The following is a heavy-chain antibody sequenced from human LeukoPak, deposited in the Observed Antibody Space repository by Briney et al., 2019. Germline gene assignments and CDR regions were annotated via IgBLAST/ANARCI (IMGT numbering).Heavy chain of an antibody. CDR2: IYYSGST. J-gene: IGHJ5*02. CDR3: ARGPRFGELLWHWFDP. D-gene: IGHD3-10*01. CDR1: GGSISSYY. V-gene: IGHV4-39*07. Sequence: PSETLSLTCTVSGGSISSYYWGWIRQPPGKGLEWIGSIYYSGSTYYNPSLKSRVTISVDTSKNQFSLKLRSVTAADTAVYYCARGPRFGELLWHWFDPWGQGTLVTVSA.